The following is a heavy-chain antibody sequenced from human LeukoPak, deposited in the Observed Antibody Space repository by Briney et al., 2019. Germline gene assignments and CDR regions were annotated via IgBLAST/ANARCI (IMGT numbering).Heavy chain of an antibody. J-gene: IGHJ6*03. D-gene: IGHD7-27*01. CDR2: IYTSGST. V-gene: IGHV4-4*07. Sequence: KPSETLSLTCTVSGGSISSYYRSWIRQPAGKGLEWIGRIYTSGSTNYNPSLKSRVTMSVDTSKNQFSLKLRSVTAADTAVYYCARGYNWGSPTRNFYYLDVRGKGPRSPSP. CDR3: ARGYNWGSPTRNFYYLDV. CDR1: GGSISSYY.